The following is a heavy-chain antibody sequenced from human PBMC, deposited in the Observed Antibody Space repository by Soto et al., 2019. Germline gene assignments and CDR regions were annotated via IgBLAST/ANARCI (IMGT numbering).Heavy chain of an antibody. V-gene: IGHV3-23*01. CDR3: ANIAGRSFLKLIWLDA. J-gene: IGHJ5*02. Sequence: GGSLRLSCAASGFTFSTYVMSWVRQAPGKGLEWVSGISGSGVSTYYADSVKGRFTISRDNSKNTLYLQMNSLRAEDTAVYYCANIAGRSFLKLIWLDAWGQGTGVTVPS. D-gene: IGHD1-26*01. CDR1: GFTFSTYV. CDR2: ISGSGVST.